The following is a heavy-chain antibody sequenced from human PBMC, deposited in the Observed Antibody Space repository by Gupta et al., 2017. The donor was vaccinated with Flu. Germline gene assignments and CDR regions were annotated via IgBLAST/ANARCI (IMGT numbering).Heavy chain of an antibody. D-gene: IGHD6-13*01. V-gene: IGHV3-33*01. Sequence: QVQLVESGGGVVQPGRSLRLSCAASGFTFSRYGMHWVRQAPGKGLEWVAVIWYDGSNKYYADSVKGRFTISRDNSKNTLYLQMNSLRAEDTAVYYCARVKAAAGTRGYYYYYGMDVWGQGTTVTVSS. CDR3: ARVKAAAGTRGYYYYYGMDV. CDR2: IWYDGSNK. J-gene: IGHJ6*02. CDR1: GFTFSRYG.